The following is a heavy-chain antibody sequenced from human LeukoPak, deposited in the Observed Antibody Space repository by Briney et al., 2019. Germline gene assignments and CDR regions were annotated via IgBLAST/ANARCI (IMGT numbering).Heavy chain of an antibody. J-gene: IGHJ3*01. CDR3: AREGMVRGVPDAFDL. CDR1: GFTFSSYA. CDR2: ISGSGGST. D-gene: IGHD3-10*01. V-gene: IGHV3-23*01. Sequence: GGSLRLSCAASGFTFSSYAMSWVRQAPGKGLEWVSAISGSGGSTYYADSVKGRFTISRDNSKNTLCLQMNSLRAEDTAVYYCAREGMVRGVPDAFDLWGQGTMVTVSS.